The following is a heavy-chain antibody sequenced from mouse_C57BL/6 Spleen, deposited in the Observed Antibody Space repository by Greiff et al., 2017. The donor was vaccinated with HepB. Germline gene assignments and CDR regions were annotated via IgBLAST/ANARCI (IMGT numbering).Heavy chain of an antibody. V-gene: IGHV14-4*01. CDR1: GFNIKDYY. D-gene: IGHD2-4*01. J-gene: IGHJ1*03. CDR3: TTGDYDGDWYFDV. Sequence: VQLQQSGAELVRPGASVKLSCTASGFNIKDYYMNWVKQRPEQGLEWIGWIDPENGDTEYASKFKGKATITADTSSNTAYLQLSSLTSEDTAVYYCTTGDYDGDWYFDVWGTGTTVTVSS. CDR2: IDPENGDT.